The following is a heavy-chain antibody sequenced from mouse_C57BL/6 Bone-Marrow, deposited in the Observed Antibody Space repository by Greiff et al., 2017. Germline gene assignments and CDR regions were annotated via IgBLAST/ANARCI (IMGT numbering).Heavy chain of an antibody. J-gene: IGHJ4*01. CDR1: GYTFTSYW. D-gene: IGHD2-1*01. CDR3: ARADYYGNLYAMDY. V-gene: IGHV1-59*01. Sequence: QVQLQQPGAELVRPGTSVKLSCKASGYTFTSYWMHWVKQRPGQGLEWIGVIDPSDSYTNYNQKFKGKATLTVDTSSSTAYMQLSSLTSEDSAVXYCARADYYGNLYAMDYWGQGTSVTVSS. CDR2: IDPSDSYT.